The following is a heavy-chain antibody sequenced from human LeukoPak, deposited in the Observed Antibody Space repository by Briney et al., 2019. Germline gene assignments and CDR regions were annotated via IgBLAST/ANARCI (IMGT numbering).Heavy chain of an antibody. CDR2: IRYDGSNK. D-gene: IGHD3-22*01. Sequence: GGSLRLSCAASGFTFSSYGMHWVRQAPGKGLEWVAFIRYDGSNKCYADSVKGRFTISRDNSKNTLYLQMNSLRAEDTAVYYCAKDLYYYDSSGLDWGQGTLVTVSS. CDR1: GFTFSSYG. J-gene: IGHJ4*02. V-gene: IGHV3-30*02. CDR3: AKDLYYYDSSGLD.